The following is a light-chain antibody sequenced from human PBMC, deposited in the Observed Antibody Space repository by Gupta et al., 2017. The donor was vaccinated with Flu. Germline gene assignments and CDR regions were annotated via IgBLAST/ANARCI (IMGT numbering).Light chain of an antibody. CDR1: QSVISSH. V-gene: IGKV3-20*01. J-gene: IGKJ2*01. CDR2: DAS. CDR3: QQYGSSPYT. Sequence: EIVLTQSPGTLSLSPGERATLSCRASQSVISSHLAWYQQKPGQAPRFLIYDASSRATGIPDRFSGSGSGTDFTLTISRLEPEDFAVYYCQQYGSSPYTFGPGTRLEIK.